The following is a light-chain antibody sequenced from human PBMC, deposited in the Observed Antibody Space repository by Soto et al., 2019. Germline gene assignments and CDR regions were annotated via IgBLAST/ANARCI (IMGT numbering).Light chain of an antibody. CDR3: QQYDNLPPIT. V-gene: IGKV1D-13*01. J-gene: IGKJ5*01. CDR2: DAS. Sequence: IQLTHSPSSLSASILDTVIITCLSSQGIATGLAWYQQKPGAPPRLLIYDASILQRGVPSRFSGSGSGTHFILTISNLQPEDIATYYCQQYDNLPPITFGQGTRLEIK. CDR1: QGIATG.